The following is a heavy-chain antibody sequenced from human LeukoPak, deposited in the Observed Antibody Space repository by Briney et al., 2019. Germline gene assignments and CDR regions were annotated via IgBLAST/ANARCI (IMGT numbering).Heavy chain of an antibody. CDR3: ALGVAEDVLDI. CDR2: MYHSGST. Sequence: SETLSLTCTVSGGSISSSSYYWGWIRQPPGKGLEWFGSMYHSGSTYYNPSLKSRVTIFVDTSKNQFSLKLSSVTAADTAVYYCALGVAEDVLDIWGQGTMVTVSS. V-gene: IGHV4-39*01. J-gene: IGHJ3*02. CDR1: GGSISSSSYY.